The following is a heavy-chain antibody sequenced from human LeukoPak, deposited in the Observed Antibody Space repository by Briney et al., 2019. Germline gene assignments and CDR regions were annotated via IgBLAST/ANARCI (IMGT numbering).Heavy chain of an antibody. CDR2: IYYSGIT. J-gene: IGHJ3*02. D-gene: IGHD1-26*01. CDR3: ARAGRWEGRPHAFDI. V-gene: IGHV4-59*01. CDR1: SGSISSYY. Sequence: SETLSLTCTVSSGSISSYYWNWIRQPPGKGLEWIGYIYYSGITNYNTSLKSRVTISVGTSKSQFSLTLTSVTAAETALYYCARAGRWEGRPHAFDIWGQGTMVTVSS.